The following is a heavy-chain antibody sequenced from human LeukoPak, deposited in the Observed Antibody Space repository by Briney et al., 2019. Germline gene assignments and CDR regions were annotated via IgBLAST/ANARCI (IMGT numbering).Heavy chain of an antibody. Sequence: PSETLSLTCTVSGGSISSSSYYWGWIRQPPGKGLEWIGSIYYSGSTYYNPSLKSRVTISVDTSKNQFSLKLSSVTAADTAVYYCATKMAGTSHFSYWGQGTLVTVSS. CDR3: ATKMAGTSHFSY. CDR1: GGSISSSSYY. D-gene: IGHD6-19*01. CDR2: IYYSGST. V-gene: IGHV4-39*01. J-gene: IGHJ4*02.